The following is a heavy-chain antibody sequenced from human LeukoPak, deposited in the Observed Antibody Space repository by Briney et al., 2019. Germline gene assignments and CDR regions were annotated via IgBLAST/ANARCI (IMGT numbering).Heavy chain of an antibody. J-gene: IGHJ2*01. CDR1: GGSISSYY. V-gene: IGHV4-59*01. CDR2: IYYSGST. CDR3: AGQGANWGSWYFDL. D-gene: IGHD7-27*01. Sequence: PSETLSLTCSVSGGSISSYYWSWIRQSPGKGLEWIGYIYYSGSTNYNPSLKSRVTISVDTSKNQFSLKLSSVTAADTAVYYCAGQGANWGSWYFDLWGRGTLVTVSS.